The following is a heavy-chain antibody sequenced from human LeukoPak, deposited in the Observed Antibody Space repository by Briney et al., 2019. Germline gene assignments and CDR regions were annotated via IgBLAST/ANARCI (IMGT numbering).Heavy chain of an antibody. CDR1: GGSISSYY. Sequence: KPSETLSLTCTVSGGSISSYYWSWIRQPPGKGLEWSGHIYYSGSTNYNPSLKSRVTISVDTSKNQFSLQLSSVTAADTAVYYCARVGKPYYYGMDVWGQGTTVTVSS. CDR3: ARVGKPYYYGMDV. V-gene: IGHV4-59*01. J-gene: IGHJ6*02. CDR2: IYYSGST.